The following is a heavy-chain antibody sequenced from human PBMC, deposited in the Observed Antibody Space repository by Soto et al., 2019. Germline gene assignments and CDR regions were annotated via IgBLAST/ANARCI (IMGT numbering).Heavy chain of an antibody. J-gene: IGHJ4*02. V-gene: IGHV3-48*01. Sequence: GGSLRLSCAASGFTFSSYSMNWVHQAPGKGLEWVSYISSSSSTIYYADSVKGRFTISRDNAKNSLYLQMNSLRAEDTAVYYCARDLGWLRFIRRVETNYWGQGTLVTVSS. CDR1: GFTFSSYS. CDR3: ARDLGWLRFIRRVETNY. CDR2: ISSSSSTI. D-gene: IGHD5-12*01.